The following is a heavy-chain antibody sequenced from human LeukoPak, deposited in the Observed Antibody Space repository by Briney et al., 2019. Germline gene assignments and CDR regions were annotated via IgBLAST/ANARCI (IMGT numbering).Heavy chain of an antibody. CDR1: GYSISSGYY. CDR3: ARLSGSYVY. V-gene: IGHV4-38-2*01. Sequence: PETLSLTCAVSGYSISSGYYWGWIRQPPGKGLEWIGSVYHSGNTYYNPSLKSRVTILVDTSKNQSSLKLKSVTAADTAVYYCARLSGSYVYWGQGTLVTVSS. CDR2: VYHSGNT. J-gene: IGHJ4*02. D-gene: IGHD1-26*01.